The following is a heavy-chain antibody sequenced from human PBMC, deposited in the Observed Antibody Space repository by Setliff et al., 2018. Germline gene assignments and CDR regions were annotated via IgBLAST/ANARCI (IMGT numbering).Heavy chain of an antibody. Sequence: PSETLSLTCAVSGYSISSGYYWGWIRQPPGKGLEWIGSIYHSGSTYYNPSLKSRVTISVETSKNQFSLKLSSVTAADTAVYYCARQPEGGYYDSSGYYGMAPYYCDYWGQGTLVTVS. V-gene: IGHV4-38-2*01. CDR1: GYSISSGYY. J-gene: IGHJ4*02. CDR2: IYHSGST. D-gene: IGHD3-22*01. CDR3: ARQPEGGYYDSSGYYGMAPYYCDY.